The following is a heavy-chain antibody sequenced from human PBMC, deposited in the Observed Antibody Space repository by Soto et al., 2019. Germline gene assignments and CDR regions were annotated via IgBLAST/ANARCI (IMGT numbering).Heavy chain of an antibody. CDR1: GFTFSSYG. V-gene: IGHV3-30*18. D-gene: IGHD2-15*01. CDR3: AKDLDIVVVGGLDV. CDR2: ISYDGSNK. Sequence: GGSLRLSCAASGFTFSSYGTHWVRQAPGKGLEWVAVISYDGSNKYYADSVKGRFTISRDNSKNTLYLQMNSLRAEVTAVYYCAKDLDIVVVGGLDVWGQGTTVTVSS. J-gene: IGHJ6*02.